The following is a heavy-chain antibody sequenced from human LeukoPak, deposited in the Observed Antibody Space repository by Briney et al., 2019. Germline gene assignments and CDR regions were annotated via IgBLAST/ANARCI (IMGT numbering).Heavy chain of an antibody. V-gene: IGHV1-2*06. Sequence: ASVKVSCKASGYTFTGYYMHWVRQAPGQGLEWKGRINPNSGGTNYAQKFQGRVTMTRDTSISTAYMELSRLRSDDTAVYYCARVLSGSSLGFFDYWGQGTLVTVSS. CDR2: INPNSGGT. CDR3: ARVLSGSSLGFFDY. D-gene: IGHD1-26*01. J-gene: IGHJ4*02. CDR1: GYTFTGYY.